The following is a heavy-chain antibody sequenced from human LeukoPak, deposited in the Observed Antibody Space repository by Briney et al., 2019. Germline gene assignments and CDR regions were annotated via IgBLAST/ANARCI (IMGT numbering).Heavy chain of an antibody. CDR3: ARAPDSHIVVVPAALDY. V-gene: IGHV3-30-3*01. Sequence: PGGSLRLSCAASGFTFSSYAMHWVRQAPGKGLEWVAVISYDGSNKYYADSVKGRFTISRDNSKNTLYLQMNSLRAEDTAVYYCARAPDSHIVVVPAALDYWGQGTLVTVSS. D-gene: IGHD2-2*01. J-gene: IGHJ4*02. CDR1: GFTFSSYA. CDR2: ISYDGSNK.